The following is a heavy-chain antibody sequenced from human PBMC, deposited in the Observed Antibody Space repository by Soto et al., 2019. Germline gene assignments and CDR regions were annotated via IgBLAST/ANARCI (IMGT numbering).Heavy chain of an antibody. J-gene: IGHJ4*02. Sequence: SETLSLTCTVSGDSISSYSWSWIRQPPGKGLEWIGNIHYNGNTKYSPSLKSRVTMSVDTSKNHFSLSLNSVTAADTAVYFCARRITKIVVVFDYWGQGTLVTVSS. CDR3: ARRITKIVVVFDY. D-gene: IGHD3-22*01. CDR1: GDSISSYS. V-gene: IGHV4-59*01. CDR2: IHYNGNT.